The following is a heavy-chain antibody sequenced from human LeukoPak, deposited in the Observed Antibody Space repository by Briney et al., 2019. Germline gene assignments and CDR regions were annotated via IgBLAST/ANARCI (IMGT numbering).Heavy chain of an antibody. V-gene: IGHV1-2*02. Sequence: ASVKVSCKASGYTFTGYYMHWVRRAPGQGLEWMGWINPNSGGTNYAQKFQGRVTMTRDTSISTAYMELSRLRSDDTAVYYCAVMTTVTTYEQDYWGQGTLVTVSS. CDR2: INPNSGGT. D-gene: IGHD4-17*01. CDR3: AVMTTVTTYEQDY. J-gene: IGHJ4*02. CDR1: GYTFTGYY.